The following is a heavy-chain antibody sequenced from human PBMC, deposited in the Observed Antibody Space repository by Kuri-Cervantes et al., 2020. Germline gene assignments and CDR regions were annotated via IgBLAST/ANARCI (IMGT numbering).Heavy chain of an antibody. CDR3: VRDARWGRLQLGYFDL. Sequence: GESLKISCAGSGFAYDSHWMTWVRQAPGKGLEWVASIEHNGGDKFYVDSVKGRFTISRDNAKNSLFLQMNSLRVADTAVYYCVRDARWGRLQLGYFDLWGRGTLVTVSS. J-gene: IGHJ2*01. CDR1: GFAYDSHW. D-gene: IGHD1-1*01. CDR2: IEHNGGDK. V-gene: IGHV3-7*01.